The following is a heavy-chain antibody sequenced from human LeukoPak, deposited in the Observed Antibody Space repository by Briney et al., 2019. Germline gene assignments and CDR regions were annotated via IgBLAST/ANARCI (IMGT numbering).Heavy chain of an antibody. CDR3: ARDLAFHYGSGSYH. Sequence: GGSLRLSCAASGFTFSSYGMNWVRQAPGKGLEWVSGISGDAGRTYYADSVKGPFTIYRDNSKNTLYLQMNSLRAEDTAVYYCARDLAFHYGSGSYHWGQGSLVTVSS. CDR1: GFTFSSYG. J-gene: IGHJ4*02. V-gene: IGHV3-23*01. D-gene: IGHD3-10*01. CDR2: ISGDAGRT.